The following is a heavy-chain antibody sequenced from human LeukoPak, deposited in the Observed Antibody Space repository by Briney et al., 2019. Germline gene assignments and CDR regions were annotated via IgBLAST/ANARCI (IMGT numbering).Heavy chain of an antibody. Sequence: SQTLSLTCDISGDSVSSNSAAWNWIRQSPSRGLEWLGRTYYRSKWYTHYAFSLKSRISINPDTSKNQFSLRLNSVTPEDTAVYYCARGGGGGDDLFDYWGQGTLVTVSS. D-gene: IGHD5-12*01. J-gene: IGHJ4*02. V-gene: IGHV6-1*01. CDR2: TYYRSKWYT. CDR3: ARGGGGGDDLFDY. CDR1: GDSVSSNSAA.